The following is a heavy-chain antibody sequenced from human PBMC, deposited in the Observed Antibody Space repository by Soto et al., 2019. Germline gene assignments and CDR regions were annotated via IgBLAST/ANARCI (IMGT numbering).Heavy chain of an antibody. D-gene: IGHD3-22*01. Sequence: LSLTCTVSGGSISSSSYYWGWIRQPPGKGLEWIGSIYYSGSTYYNPSLKSRVTISVDTSKNQFSLKLSSVTAADTAVYYCARVYDDDSSGYYRYYFDYWGQGTLVTVSS. V-gene: IGHV4-39*01. J-gene: IGHJ4*02. CDR1: GGSISSSSYY. CDR2: IYYSGST. CDR3: ARVYDDDSSGYYRYYFDY.